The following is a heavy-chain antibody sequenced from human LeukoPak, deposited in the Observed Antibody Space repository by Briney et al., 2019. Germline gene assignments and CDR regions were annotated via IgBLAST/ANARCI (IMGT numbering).Heavy chain of an antibody. CDR2: IYSGGNT. V-gene: IGHV3-53*01. CDR3: AKDRPPGWLLYACLPDY. Sequence: PGGSLRLSCAASGFTVSSNYMSWVRQAPGKGLEWVSVIYSGGNTYYADSVKGRFTIPRDNSKNTLYLQMNSLRAEDTAVYYCAKDRPPGWLLYACLPDYWGQGTLVTVSS. CDR1: GFTVSSNY. D-gene: IGHD3-3*01. J-gene: IGHJ4*02.